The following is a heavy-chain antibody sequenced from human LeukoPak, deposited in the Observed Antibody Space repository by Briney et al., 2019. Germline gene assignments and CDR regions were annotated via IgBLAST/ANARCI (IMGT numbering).Heavy chain of an antibody. J-gene: IGHJ4*02. V-gene: IGHV3-9*01. Sequence: GRSLRLSCAASGFTFDDYAMHWVRQAPGRGLEWVSGIRWNSDIIGYADSVKGRFTISRDNAKNSLYLQMNSLRPDDTAFYYCLKGDCNSDCSLFDLWGLGTLVTVSS. CDR1: GFTFDDYA. D-gene: IGHD2/OR15-2a*01. CDR3: LKGDCNSDCSLFDL. CDR2: IRWNSDII.